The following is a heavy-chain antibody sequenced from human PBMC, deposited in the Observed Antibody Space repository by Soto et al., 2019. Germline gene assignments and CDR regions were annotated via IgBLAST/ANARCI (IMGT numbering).Heavy chain of an antibody. CDR3: ARHPSNFWFDP. V-gene: IGHV4-39*01. Sequence: SETLSLTCTVSGGSISSSGYFWGWIRQPPGKGLEWIGSIYYSGSTYYNPSLKSRVTVSVDTSKNQFSLNLSSVTAADTAVYYCARHPSNFWFDPWGQGTQVTVSS. CDR2: IYYSGST. D-gene: IGHD4-4*01. CDR1: GGSISSSGYF. J-gene: IGHJ5*02.